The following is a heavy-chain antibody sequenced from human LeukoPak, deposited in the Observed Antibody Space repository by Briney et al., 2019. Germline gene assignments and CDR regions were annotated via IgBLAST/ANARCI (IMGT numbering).Heavy chain of an antibody. CDR1: GFTLSSYW. J-gene: IGHJ5*01. D-gene: IGHD2-21*01. V-gene: IGHV3-23*01. CDR3: VKDPRDTYGTNWFVS. Sequence: PGGSLRLSCAASGFTLSSYWMSWVRQAPGKGLQWVSQISGTGGATWYAGFARDRFTISRDNSKKTLYLQMSGLRVEDTAMYYCVKDPRDTYGTNWFVSWGQGTLLIVSS. CDR2: ISGTGGAT.